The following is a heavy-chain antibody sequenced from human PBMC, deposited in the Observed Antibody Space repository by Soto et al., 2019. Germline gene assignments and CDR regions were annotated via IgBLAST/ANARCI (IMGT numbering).Heavy chain of an antibody. CDR1: GGTFSSYS. D-gene: IGHD1-26*01. CDR2: IIPIFGTA. J-gene: IGHJ4*02. V-gene: IGHV1-69*01. Sequence: QVQLVQSGAEVKKPGSSVKVSCKASGGTFSSYSINWVRQAPGQGLEWMGEIIPIFGTANYAQKFQGRVTITADESTSTDYMELSSLRSEDTAVYYCARDGGRHSGGIDYWGQGTLVTASS. CDR3: ARDGGRHSGGIDY.